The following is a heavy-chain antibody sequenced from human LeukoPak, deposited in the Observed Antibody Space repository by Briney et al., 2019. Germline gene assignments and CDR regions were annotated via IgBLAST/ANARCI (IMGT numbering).Heavy chain of an antibody. CDR1: GGSFSGYY. V-gene: IGHV4-34*01. CDR3: ARTDSGYDFRYYYYCDMDV. Sequence: PSETLSLTCAVYGGSFSGYYWSWIRQPPGKGLEWIGEINHSGSTNYNPSLKSRATISVDTSKKQFSLKLSTVTAADTAVIYFARTDSGYDFRYYYYCDMDVWGKGTTVTVS. J-gene: IGHJ6*03. CDR2: INHSGST. D-gene: IGHD5-12*01.